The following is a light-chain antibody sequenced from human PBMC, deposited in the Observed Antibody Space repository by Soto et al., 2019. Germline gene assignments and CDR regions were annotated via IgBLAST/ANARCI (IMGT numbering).Light chain of an antibody. Sequence: QSVLTQPPSVSAAPGQKVTISCSGNSSNIGNNYVSWYQQLPGTAPKLLIYDNNKRPSGIPDRFSGSRSGTSATLGITGLLTGDEADYYCGTWDSSLSAGRGVFGGGTKVTVL. V-gene: IGLV1-51*01. J-gene: IGLJ3*02. CDR2: DNN. CDR3: GTWDSSLSAGRGV. CDR1: SSNIGNNY.